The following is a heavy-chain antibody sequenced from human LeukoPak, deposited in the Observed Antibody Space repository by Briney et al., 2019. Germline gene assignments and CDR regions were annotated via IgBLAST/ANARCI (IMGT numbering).Heavy chain of an antibody. Sequence: GASVKVSCKASGYTFIDYYIHWVRQAPGQGLEWMGRINPKSGGTNHAQKFQGRVTMTRDTSISTAYMEQSSLRSDDTAVYLCARETYNGRYYYFDYWGQGTLVTVSS. J-gene: IGHJ4*02. CDR3: ARETYNGRYYYFDY. CDR2: INPKSGGT. CDR1: GYTFIDYY. D-gene: IGHD1-26*01. V-gene: IGHV1-2*06.